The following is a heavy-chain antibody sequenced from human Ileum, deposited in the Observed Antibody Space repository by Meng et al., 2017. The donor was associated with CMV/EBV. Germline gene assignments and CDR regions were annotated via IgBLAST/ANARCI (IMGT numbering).Heavy chain of an antibody. J-gene: IGHJ4*02. V-gene: IGHV3-23*01. Sequence: GESLKISCAASGFTFSTYGMSWVRQAPGKGLERVSSISGHGISTYDADSVRGRFTISRDNSKNTLYLQMNSLRVEDTAVYYCAKVLMVGATTPFDYWGQGTLVTVSS. CDR1: GFTFSTYG. D-gene: IGHD1-26*01. CDR2: ISGHGIST. CDR3: AKVLMVGATTPFDY.